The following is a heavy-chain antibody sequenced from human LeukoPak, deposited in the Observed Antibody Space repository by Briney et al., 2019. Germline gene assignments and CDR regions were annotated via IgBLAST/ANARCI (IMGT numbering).Heavy chain of an antibody. CDR1: GGSISSSSYY. CDR2: IYYSGST. D-gene: IGHD3-3*01. V-gene: IGHV4-39*01. CDR3: ARTYYDFWSGYYSENWFDP. Sequence: PSETLTLTCTVSGGSISSSSYYWGWIRQPPWKGLEWIGSIYYSGSTYYNPSLKSRVTISVDTSKYQFSLKLSSVTAADTAVYYCARTYYDFWSGYYSENWFDPWGQGTLVTVSS. J-gene: IGHJ5*02.